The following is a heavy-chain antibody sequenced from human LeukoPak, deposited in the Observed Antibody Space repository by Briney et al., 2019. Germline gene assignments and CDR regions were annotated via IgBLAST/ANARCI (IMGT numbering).Heavy chain of an antibody. CDR3: ARGGDRTPFDY. CDR1: GDSISSYY. CDR2: IYYTGNT. J-gene: IGHJ4*02. V-gene: IGHV4-59*12. Sequence: SETLSLTCTVSGDSISSYYWSWIRQPPGKGLEWIGYIYYTGNTNYNPSLKSRVTISVDTSKNQFSLKLSSVTAADTALYYCARGGDRTPFDYWGQGTLVTVSS. D-gene: IGHD5-12*01.